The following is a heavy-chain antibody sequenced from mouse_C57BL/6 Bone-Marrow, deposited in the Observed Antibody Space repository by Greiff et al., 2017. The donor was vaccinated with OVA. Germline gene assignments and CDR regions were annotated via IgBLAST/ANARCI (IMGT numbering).Heavy chain of an antibody. CDR2: ISYDGSN. D-gene: IGHD2-2*01. Sequence: EVKLMESGPGLVKPSQSLSLTCSVTGYSITSGYYWNWIRQFPGNKLEWMGYISYDGSNNYNPSLKNRISITRDTSKNQFFLKLNSVTTEDTATYYCARVGGYDYFDYWGQGTTLTVSS. J-gene: IGHJ2*01. V-gene: IGHV3-6*01. CDR3: ARVGGYDYFDY. CDR1: GYSITSGYY.